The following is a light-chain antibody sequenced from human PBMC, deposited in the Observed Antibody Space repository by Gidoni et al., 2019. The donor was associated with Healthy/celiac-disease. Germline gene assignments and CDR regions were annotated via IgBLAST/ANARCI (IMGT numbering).Light chain of an antibody. J-gene: IGLJ1*01. V-gene: IGLV2-14*01. CDR2: EVS. CDR3: SSYTSSSTYV. CDR1: SSDVGGYNY. Sequence: QSALTQPASVSGSPGQSITISCTGTSSDVGGYNYVSWYQQHPGKDPKLMIYEVSNRPSGGSNRFSGSKSGNTASLTISGLQAEDEADYYCSSYTSSSTYVFGTGTKVTVL.